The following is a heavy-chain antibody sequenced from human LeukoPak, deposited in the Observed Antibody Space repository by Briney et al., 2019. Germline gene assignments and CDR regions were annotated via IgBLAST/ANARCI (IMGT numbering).Heavy chain of an antibody. J-gene: IGHJ4*02. CDR3: AREVGELQFLEWLYPX. D-gene: IGHD3-3*01. V-gene: IGHV3-48*01. CDR1: GFTFSSYS. CDR2: ISSSSSTI. Sequence: GGSLRLSCAASGFTFSSYSMNWVRQAPGKGLEWVSYISSSSSTIYYADSVKGRFTISRDNAKNSLYLQMNSLRAEDTAVYYCAREVGELQFLEWLYPXWGQGTLVTV.